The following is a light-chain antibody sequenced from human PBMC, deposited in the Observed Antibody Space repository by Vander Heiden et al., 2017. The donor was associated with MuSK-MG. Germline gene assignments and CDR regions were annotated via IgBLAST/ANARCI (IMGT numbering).Light chain of an antibody. J-gene: IGLJ1*01. Sequence: QSALTQPASVSGSPGQPITISCTGTSSDVGGYNYVSWYQQHPGKAPKLMIYDVSNRPSRVSDRFSGSKSGNTASLTISGLQADDEADYYCCSYTSRNTYVFGTGTTVTVL. CDR1: SSDVGGYNY. CDR3: CSYTSRNTYV. CDR2: DVS. V-gene: IGLV2-14*03.